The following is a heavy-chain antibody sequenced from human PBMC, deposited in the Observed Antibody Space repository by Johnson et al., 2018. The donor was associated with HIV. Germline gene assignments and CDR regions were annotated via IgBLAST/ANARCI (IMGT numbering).Heavy chain of an antibody. V-gene: IGHV3-11*04. Sequence: QVQLVESGGGLVKPGGSLRLSCAVSGFTFSDFYMSWIRQAPGKGLEWVSYISSSGCTIYYADSVTGRFTIPRDNSKNTLYLQMNSLRAEDTAVYYCAKVSGGGIVRWDIWGQGTMVTVSS. CDR2: ISSSGCTI. CDR3: AKVSGGGIVRWDI. J-gene: IGHJ3*02. CDR1: GFTFSDFY. D-gene: IGHD3-10*01.